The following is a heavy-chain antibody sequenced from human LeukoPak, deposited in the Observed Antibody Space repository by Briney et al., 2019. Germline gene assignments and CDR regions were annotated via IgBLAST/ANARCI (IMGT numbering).Heavy chain of an antibody. CDR1: GGSFSGYY. V-gene: IGHV4-34*01. Sequence: SETLSLTCAVYGGSFSGYYWSWIRQPPGKGLEWIGEINHSGSTNYSPSLKSRVTISVDTSKNQFSLKLSSVTAADTAVYYCARRVKLPGYYGSGSYGSWFDPWGQGTLVTVSS. CDR3: ARRVKLPGYYGSGSYGSWFDP. J-gene: IGHJ5*02. CDR2: INHSGST. D-gene: IGHD3-10*01.